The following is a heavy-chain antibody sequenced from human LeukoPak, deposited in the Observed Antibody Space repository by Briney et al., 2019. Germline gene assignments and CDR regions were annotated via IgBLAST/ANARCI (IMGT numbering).Heavy chain of an antibody. CDR2: IRYDGRNK. Sequence: PGRSLRLSCAASGFTFNSYSMHWVRQAPGKGLEWVAFIRYDGRNKYYADSVKGRFTISRDNSKNTLYLQMNSLRAEDTAVYYCAKAQFPYYSDGSGYPLDYWGQGTLVTVSS. D-gene: IGHD3-22*01. V-gene: IGHV3-30*02. CDR3: AKAQFPYYSDGSGYPLDY. CDR1: GFTFNSYS. J-gene: IGHJ4*02.